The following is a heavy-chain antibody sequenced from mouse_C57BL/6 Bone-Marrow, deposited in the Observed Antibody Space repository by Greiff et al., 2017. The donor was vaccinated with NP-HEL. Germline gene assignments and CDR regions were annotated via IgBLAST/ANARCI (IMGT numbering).Heavy chain of an antibody. CDR2: ISSGGDYI. J-gene: IGHJ2*01. CDR3: TRDSGHYYEYYFDY. D-gene: IGHD1-2*01. Sequence: EVKLMESGEGLVKPGGSLKLSCAASGFTFSSYAMSWVRQTPEKRLEWVAYISSGGDYIYYADTVKGRFTISRDNARNTLYLQMSSLKSEDTAMYYCTRDSGHYYEYYFDYWGQGTTLTVSS. V-gene: IGHV5-9-1*02. CDR1: GFTFSSYA.